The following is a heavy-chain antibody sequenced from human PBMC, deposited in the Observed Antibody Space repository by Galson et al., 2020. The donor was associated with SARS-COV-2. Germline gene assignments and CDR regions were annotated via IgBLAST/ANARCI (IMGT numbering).Heavy chain of an antibody. CDR2: FDPEDGET. Sequence: ASVKVSCKVSGYTLTELSMHWVRQAPGKGLEWMGGFDPEDGETIYAQEFQGRVTMTEDTSTDTAYMELSSLRSEDTAVYYCATSPAVTTVGLPPFRTQTANYYYYYGMDVWGQGTTVTVSS. CDR3: ATSPAVTTVGLPPFRTQTANYYYYYGMDV. J-gene: IGHJ6*02. CDR1: GYTLTELS. D-gene: IGHD4-17*01. V-gene: IGHV1-24*01.